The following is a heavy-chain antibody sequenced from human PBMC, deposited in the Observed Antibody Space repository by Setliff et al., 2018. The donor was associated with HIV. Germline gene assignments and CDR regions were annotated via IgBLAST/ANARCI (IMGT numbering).Heavy chain of an antibody. J-gene: IGHJ4*02. CDR1: GASISSYY. Sequence: LTCSVSGASISSYYWSWIRQPPGKGLEWIGYISPTGNTNYNPSLKSRVTISTDTSKNQFSLNVRSVTAADTAVYFCAKSSPSIGYISDHWGQGTLVTVPQ. V-gene: IGHV4-59*03. CDR3: AKSSPSIGYISDH. CDR2: ISPTGNT. D-gene: IGHD5-12*01.